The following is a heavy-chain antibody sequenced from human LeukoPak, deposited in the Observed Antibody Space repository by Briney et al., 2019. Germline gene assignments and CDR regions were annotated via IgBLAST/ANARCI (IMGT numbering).Heavy chain of an antibody. V-gene: IGHV3-21*01. D-gene: IGHD6-19*01. Sequence: PGGSLRLSCAASGFTFSSYSMNWVRQAPGKGLEWASSISSSSSYIYYADSVKGRFTISRDNAKNSLYLQMNSLRAEDTAVYYCARSIAVAGNDAFDIWGQGTMVTVSS. CDR1: GFTFSSYS. CDR2: ISSSSSYI. CDR3: ARSIAVAGNDAFDI. J-gene: IGHJ3*02.